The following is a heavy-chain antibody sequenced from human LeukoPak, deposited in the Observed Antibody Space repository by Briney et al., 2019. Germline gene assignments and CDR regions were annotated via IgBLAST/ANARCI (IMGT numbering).Heavy chain of an antibody. J-gene: IGHJ4*02. V-gene: IGHV1-2*02. CDR2: INPNDGDT. CDR3: ARANFLYCSSTTCLFDY. Sequence: ASVTVSCKASGGTFSSYAISWVRQAPGQGFEWMGWINPNDGDTNYAQKFQGRVTMTRDTSISTAHMEVSRLRSDDTAVYYCARANFLYCSSTTCLFDYWGQGTLVTVSS. D-gene: IGHD2-2*01. CDR1: GGTFSSYA.